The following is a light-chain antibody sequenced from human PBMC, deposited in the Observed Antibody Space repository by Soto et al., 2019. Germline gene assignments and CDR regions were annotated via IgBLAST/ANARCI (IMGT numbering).Light chain of an antibody. CDR3: QQRSNWLT. V-gene: IGKV3-11*01. CDR2: DAS. CDR1: QSVNSY. J-gene: IGKJ4*01. Sequence: EIVLTQSPAILSLSPGERATLSCRASQSVNSYLAWYQQKPGQAPRLLIYDASNRATGIPARFSGSGSGTDFTLTISSLEPEDFAVYYCQQRSNWLTFGGGTKVDIK.